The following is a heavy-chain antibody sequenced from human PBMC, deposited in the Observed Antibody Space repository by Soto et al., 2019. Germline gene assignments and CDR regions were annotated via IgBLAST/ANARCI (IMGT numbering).Heavy chain of an antibody. CDR1: GGTFNNYA. CDR2: TIPISGTA. V-gene: IGHV1-69*06. CDR3: ASSYGTSWYGDY. J-gene: IGHJ4*02. D-gene: IGHD6-13*01. Sequence: QVQLVQSGAEVKKPGSSVKVSCKASGGTFNNYAVTWVRHAPGQGLEWMGGTIPISGTANYAQKFEGRVTITADTSTSTVYMELSRLRYEDTAVYYCASSYGTSWYGDYWGQGTLVTVSS.